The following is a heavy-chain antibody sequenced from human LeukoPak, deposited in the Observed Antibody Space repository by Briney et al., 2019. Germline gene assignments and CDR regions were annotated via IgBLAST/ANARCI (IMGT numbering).Heavy chain of an antibody. CDR2: IYYSGST. V-gene: IGHV4-59*01. CDR3: ARDQTVTTGFRAFDI. D-gene: IGHD4-17*01. J-gene: IGHJ3*02. Sequence: KSSEILSLTCTVSGGSISRYYWSWIRQPPGKGLEWIGYIYYSGSTNYNPSLKSRVTISVDTSKNQFSLKLSSVTAADTAVYYCARDQTVTTGFRAFDIWGQGTMVTVSS. CDR1: GGSISRYY.